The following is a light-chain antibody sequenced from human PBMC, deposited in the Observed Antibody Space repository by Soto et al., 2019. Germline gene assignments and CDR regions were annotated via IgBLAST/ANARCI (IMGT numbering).Light chain of an antibody. CDR2: GAS. J-gene: IGKJ5*01. CDR1: QSVSSIY. CDR3: QQYRSAPIT. Sequence: EIVLTQSPATLSLSPGERATLSCRASQSVSSIYLAWYQQKPGQAPRLLIYGASNRATGVPDRFSGVGSGTDFTLIIKRLEPEDFAVYYCQQYRSAPITFGQGTRLEIK. V-gene: IGKV3-20*01.